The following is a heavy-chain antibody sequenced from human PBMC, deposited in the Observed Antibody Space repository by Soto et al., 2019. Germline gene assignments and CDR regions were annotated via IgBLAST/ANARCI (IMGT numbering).Heavy chain of an antibody. V-gene: IGHV1-24*01. CDR2: FDPEDGET. CDR1: GYTLTELS. CDR3: ATDSFYCSSTSCYNYYYYGMDV. D-gene: IGHD2-2*02. Sequence: QVQLVQSGAEVKKPGASVKVSCKVSGYTLTELSMHWVRQAPGKGLEWMGGFDPEDGETIYAQKFQGRVTMTEDTSTDTAYMERSSLRSEDTAVYYCATDSFYCSSTSCYNYYYYGMDVWGQGTTVTVSS. J-gene: IGHJ6*02.